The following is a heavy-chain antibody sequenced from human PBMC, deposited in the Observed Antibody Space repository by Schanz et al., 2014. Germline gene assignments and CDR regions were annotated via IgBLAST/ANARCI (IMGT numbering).Heavy chain of an antibody. CDR2: IYYSGST. CDR1: GDSISNYY. J-gene: IGHJ3*02. V-gene: IGHV4-59*08. Sequence: QVQLHESGPGLVKPSETLSLTCTVSGDSISNYYWTWIRQPPGKRLEWIGYIYYSGSTKYNPSLKSRVTMSVDTSKKQFSLRLSSVSAADTAVYYCARHVLPYDAFDIWGQGTVVTVFS. CDR3: ARHVLPYDAFDI.